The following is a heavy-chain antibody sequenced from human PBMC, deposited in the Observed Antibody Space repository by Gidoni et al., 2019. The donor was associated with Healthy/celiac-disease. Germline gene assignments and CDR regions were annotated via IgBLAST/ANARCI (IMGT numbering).Heavy chain of an antibody. D-gene: IGHD1-7*01. CDR3: ARPNRNYLGFDY. CDR1: GGSISSSSYY. V-gene: IGHV4-39*01. Sequence: QLQLQESGPGRVKPSETLSLTCTVSGGSISSSSYYWGWIRQPPGKGLEWMGSICYSGSTYYNPSLKSRVPISVDTSKNQFSLKLSSVTAADTAVYYCARPNRNYLGFDYWGQGTLVTVSS. J-gene: IGHJ4*02. CDR2: ICYSGST.